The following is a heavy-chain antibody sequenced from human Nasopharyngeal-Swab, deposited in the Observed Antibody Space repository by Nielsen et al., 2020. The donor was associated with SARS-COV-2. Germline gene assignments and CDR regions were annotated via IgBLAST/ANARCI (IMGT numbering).Heavy chain of an antibody. CDR3: VRAGGASGTAWFDP. CDR1: GGSISGFY. V-gene: IGHV4-59*01. Sequence: SETLSLTCTVSGGSISGFYWSWIRQPPGMGLEWIGNIFHSGTTNYNPSLKSRVNISVDKSNNQVSLTLGSVTAADTAIYYCVRAGGASGTAWFDPWGQGAQVIVSS. D-gene: IGHD6-13*01. J-gene: IGHJ5*02. CDR2: IFHSGTT.